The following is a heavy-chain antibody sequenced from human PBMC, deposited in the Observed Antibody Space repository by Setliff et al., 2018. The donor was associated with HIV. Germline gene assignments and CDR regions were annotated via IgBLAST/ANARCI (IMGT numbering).Heavy chain of an antibody. Sequence: GASVKVSCKASGYTLTTYGISWVRQAPGQGPEWMGWINTETGNPMYAQGFRGRLVCSLDTSVNTAYLQINSLKAEDTAMYYCSRVGSYWSTFDYWGQGALVTVTS. CDR1: GYTLTTYG. CDR3: SRVGSYWSTFDY. V-gene: IGHV7-4-1*02. D-gene: IGHD2-8*02. J-gene: IGHJ4*02. CDR2: INTETGNP.